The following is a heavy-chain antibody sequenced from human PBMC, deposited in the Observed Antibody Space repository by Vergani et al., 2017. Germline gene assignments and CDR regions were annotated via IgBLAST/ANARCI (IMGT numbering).Heavy chain of an antibody. Sequence: QVQLVESGGGVVQPGRSLRLSCAASGFTFSSYAMHWVRQAPGKGLEWVAVISYDGSNKYYADSVKGRFTISRDNSKNTLYLQMNSLRAEDTAVYYCARLLEYDILTGLNDYWGQGTLVTVSS. J-gene: IGHJ4*02. V-gene: IGHV3-30-3*01. CDR2: ISYDGSNK. D-gene: IGHD3-9*01. CDR3: ARLLEYDILTGLNDY. CDR1: GFTFSSYA.